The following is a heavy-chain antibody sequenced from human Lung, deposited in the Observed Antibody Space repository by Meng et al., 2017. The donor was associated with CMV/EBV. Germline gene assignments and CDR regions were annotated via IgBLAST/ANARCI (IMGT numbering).Heavy chain of an antibody. V-gene: IGHV4-31*02. D-gene: IGHD2-2*01. CDR1: GGYY. CDR3: ARSGRPYCSSTSCSSGWFDP. J-gene: IGHJ5*02. CDR2: IYYSGSN. Sequence: GGYYWSWIRQQPGKGLEWIGYIYYSGSNYYNPSLKSRVTISVDTSKNQFSLKLSSVTAADTAVYYCARSGRPYCSSTSCSSGWFDPWGQGTLVTVSS.